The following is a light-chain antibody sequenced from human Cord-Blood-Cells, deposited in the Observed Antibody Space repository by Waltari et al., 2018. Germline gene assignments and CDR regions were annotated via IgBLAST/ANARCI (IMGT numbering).Light chain of an antibody. CDR1: QSVSSN. J-gene: IGKJ2*01. V-gene: IGKV3-15*01. CDR2: GAS. CDR3: QQYNNWPPYT. Sequence: EIVMTQSPATLSVSPGERATLSYGASQSVSSNLAWYQQKPGQAPRLLIYGASTRATGIPARFSGSGSGTEFTLTISSLQSEDFAVYYCQQYNNWPPYTFGQGTKLEIK.